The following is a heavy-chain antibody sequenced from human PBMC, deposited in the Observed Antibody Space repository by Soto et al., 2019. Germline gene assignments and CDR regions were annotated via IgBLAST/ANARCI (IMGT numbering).Heavy chain of an antibody. CDR3: ARDSLLYCSGGSCYFFAP. Sequence: GVSLRLSCAASGFNFSSYGMHRVSKTPGKGLEWVAVIWYDGSNKYYADSVKGRFTISRDNSKNTLYLQMNSLRAEDTAVYYCARDSLLYCSGGSCYFFAPWGQRTLVTVSS. J-gene: IGHJ5*02. CDR1: GFNFSSYG. D-gene: IGHD2-15*01. V-gene: IGHV3-33*01. CDR2: IWYDGSNK.